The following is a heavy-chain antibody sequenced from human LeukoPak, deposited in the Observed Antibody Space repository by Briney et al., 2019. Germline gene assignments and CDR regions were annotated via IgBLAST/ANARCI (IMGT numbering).Heavy chain of an antibody. CDR2: INQDGSEK. CDR1: GFTFNSYW. V-gene: IGHV3-7*01. J-gene: IGHJ4*02. Sequence: QPGGSLRLSCAASGFTFNSYWMSWVRQAPGKGLEWVANINQDGSEKYYVDSVKGRFTISRDNAKSSLYLQMNSLRAEDTAVYYCARDKVTYWGRGTLVTVSS. CDR3: ARDKVTY.